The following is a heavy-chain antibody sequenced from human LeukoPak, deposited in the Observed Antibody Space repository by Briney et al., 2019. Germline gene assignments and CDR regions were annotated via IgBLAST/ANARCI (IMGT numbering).Heavy chain of an antibody. CDR1: GYTFTSYG. V-gene: IGHV1-18*01. Sequence: ASVKVSCKASGYTFTSYGISWVRQAPGQGLEWMGWISAYNGNTNYAQKLQGRVTMTTDTSTSTAYMELRSLRSDDTAVYYCARGTNDFIAAAGTEIYFDYWGQGTLVTVSS. J-gene: IGHJ4*02. CDR2: ISAYNGNT. CDR3: ARGTNDFIAAAGTEIYFDY. D-gene: IGHD6-13*01.